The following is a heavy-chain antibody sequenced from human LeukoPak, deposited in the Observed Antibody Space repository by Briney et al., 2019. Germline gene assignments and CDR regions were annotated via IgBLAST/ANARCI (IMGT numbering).Heavy chain of an antibody. V-gene: IGHV4-59*12. CDR1: GGSISNYY. J-gene: IGHJ4*02. Sequence: SETLSLTCTVSGGSISNYYWSWVHQPPGKGLEWIGEIYHTGTTNYSPSLKSRLIISVDTSTNQFSLKLSSVTAADTATYYCAAWGVDYGGNFDYSDYWGQGTLITVSA. CDR3: AAWGVDYGGNFDYSDY. CDR2: IYHTGTT. D-gene: IGHD4-23*01.